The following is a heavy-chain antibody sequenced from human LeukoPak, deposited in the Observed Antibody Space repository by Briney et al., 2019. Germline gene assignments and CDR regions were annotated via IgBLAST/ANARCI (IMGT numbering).Heavy chain of an antibody. Sequence: ASVKVSCKASGYTFTSYAIHWVRQAPGQRLEWMGWINAGNDNTKYSQKFQGRVTITRDTAASTAYMELSSLISEDTAVYYCARELGYCTGGTCYPNWFDFWGQGTLVTVSS. CDR3: ARELGYCTGGTCYPNWFDF. CDR1: GYTFTSYA. CDR2: INAGNDNT. V-gene: IGHV1-3*01. D-gene: IGHD2-15*01. J-gene: IGHJ5*01.